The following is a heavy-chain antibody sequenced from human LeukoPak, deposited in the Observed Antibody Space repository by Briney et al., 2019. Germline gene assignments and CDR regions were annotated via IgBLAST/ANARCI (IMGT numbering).Heavy chain of an antibody. Sequence: ASVKVSCKASGYTFTDYYMHWVRQAPGQGLEWMGWINLNSRGTNYAQKFQGRVTMTRDTSISTAYMELNRLRSDDTAVYYCARNNQYYDILTGYSFDAFDIWGQGTMVTVSS. D-gene: IGHD3-9*01. CDR3: ARNNQYYDILTGYSFDAFDI. CDR2: INLNSRGT. V-gene: IGHV1-2*02. J-gene: IGHJ3*02. CDR1: GYTFTDYY.